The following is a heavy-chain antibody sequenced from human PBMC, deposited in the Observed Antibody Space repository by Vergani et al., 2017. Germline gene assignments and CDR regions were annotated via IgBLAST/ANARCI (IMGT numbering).Heavy chain of an antibody. CDR2: IIPIFGTA. D-gene: IGHD2-2*01. Sequence: QVQLVQSGAEVKKPGSSVKVSCKASGGTFSSYAISWVRQAPGQGLEWMGGIIPIFGTANYAQKFQGRVTITADESTSTAYMELSSLRSEDTAVYYCARDRAGAIVVVPAALYNWFDPWGQGTLVTVSS. CDR1: GGTFSSYA. J-gene: IGHJ5*02. V-gene: IGHV1-69*01. CDR3: ARDRAGAIVVVPAALYNWFDP.